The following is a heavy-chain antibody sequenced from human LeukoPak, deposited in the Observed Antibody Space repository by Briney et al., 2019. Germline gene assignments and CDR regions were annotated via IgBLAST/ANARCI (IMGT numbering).Heavy chain of an antibody. D-gene: IGHD3-3*01. CDR3: ARDRTYYDFWSGYQTQGWFDP. J-gene: IGHJ5*02. CDR2: ISSSSSYI. V-gene: IGHV3-21*01. Sequence: GGSLRLSCAASGFTFSSYSMNWVRQAPGKGLEWVSSISSSSSYIYYADSVKGRFTISRDNSKNTLYLQMNSLRAEDTAVYYCARDRTYYDFWSGYQTQGWFDPWGQGTLVTVSS. CDR1: GFTFSSYS.